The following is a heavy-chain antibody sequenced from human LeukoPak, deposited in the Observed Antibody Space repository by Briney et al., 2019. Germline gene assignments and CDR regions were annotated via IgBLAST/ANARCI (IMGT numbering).Heavy chain of an antibody. D-gene: IGHD6-19*01. CDR2: IIPIFGTT. CDR1: GGTFSTYA. J-gene: IGHJ4*02. Sequence: ASVKVSCKASGGTFSTYAISWVRQAPGQGLEWMGGIIPIFGTTNYAQKLQGRVTMTTDTSTSTVYMELRSLRSDDTAVYYCARDLKMGYSSGRYSWGTGSSNDYWGQGTLVTVSS. V-gene: IGHV1-69*05. CDR3: ARDLKMGYSSGRYSWGTGSSNDY.